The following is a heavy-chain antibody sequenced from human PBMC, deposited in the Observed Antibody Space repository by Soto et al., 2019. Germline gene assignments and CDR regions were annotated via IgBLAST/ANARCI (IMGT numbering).Heavy chain of an antibody. CDR1: GFSFSSYA. Sequence: GGSLRLSCQTSGFSFSSYAMHWVRQAPGKGLEWVAVISYDGSNKYYADSVKGRFTISRDNSKNTLYLQMNSLRAEDTAVYYCAKDLGDGYNSPLDYWGQGTLVTV. CDR2: ISYDGSNK. J-gene: IGHJ4*02. CDR3: AKDLGDGYNSPLDY. V-gene: IGHV3-30*18. D-gene: IGHD5-12*01.